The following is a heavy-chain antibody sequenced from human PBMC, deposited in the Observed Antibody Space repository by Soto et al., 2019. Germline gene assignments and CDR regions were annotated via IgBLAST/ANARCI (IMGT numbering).Heavy chain of an antibody. CDR3: TRGRGNYSYFDY. CDR2: VNSDGHDT. J-gene: IGHJ4*02. CDR1: GFTFNSFG. D-gene: IGHD1-26*01. V-gene: IGHV3-74*01. Sequence: EVQLVESGGGLVQPGGSLTLSCAASGFTFNSFGMHWVRQTPGKGLVWVSRVNSDGHDTVYADSVKGRFTLSRDNGKNTVFLQISRLRAEDTAVYYRTRGRGNYSYFDYWGQGIVVTVSS.